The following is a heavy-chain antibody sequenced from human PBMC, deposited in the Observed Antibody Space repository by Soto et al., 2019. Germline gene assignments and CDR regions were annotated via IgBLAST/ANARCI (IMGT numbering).Heavy chain of an antibody. J-gene: IGHJ6*02. D-gene: IGHD2-2*01. CDR1: EFTFSSYG. Sequence: EVQLVESGGGLVKPGGSLRLSCAASEFTFSSYGMNWVRQAPGKGREWVANIKEDGSEKYYVDSVKGRFTISRDNAKNSLYLQMNSLRGEDTAVYYCARDLGAPGRGSAVGYYYHYGMDVWGQGTTVTVSS. V-gene: IGHV3-7*05. CDR2: IKEDGSEK. CDR3: ARDLGAPGRGSAVGYYYHYGMDV.